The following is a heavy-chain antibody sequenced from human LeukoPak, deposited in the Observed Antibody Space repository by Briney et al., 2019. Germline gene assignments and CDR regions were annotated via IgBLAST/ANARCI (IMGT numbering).Heavy chain of an antibody. Sequence: GGSLRLSCAASGFTFSSYSMNWVRQAPGKGLEWVSSISSSSSYIYYADSVKGRFTIPRDNAKNSLYLQMNSLRAEDTAVYYCARHTVTTFSDWFDPWGQGTLVTVSS. D-gene: IGHD4-17*01. V-gene: IGHV3-21*01. CDR1: GFTFSSYS. CDR3: ARHTVTTFSDWFDP. J-gene: IGHJ5*02. CDR2: ISSSSSYI.